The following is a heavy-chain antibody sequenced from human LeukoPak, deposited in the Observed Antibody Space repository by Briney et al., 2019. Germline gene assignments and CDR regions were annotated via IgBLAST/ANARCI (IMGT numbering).Heavy chain of an antibody. D-gene: IGHD3-3*01. V-gene: IGHV4-39*01. CDR2: IYYSGST. CDR3: ARLPGFS. CDR1: GGSISSSSYY. J-gene: IGHJ4*02. Sequence: SETLSLTCTVSGGSISSSSYYWGWIRQPPGKGLEWIGSIYYSGSTYYNPSLKSRVTLSVDTSKNQFSLKLSSVTAADTAVYYCARLPGFSWGQGTLVTVSS.